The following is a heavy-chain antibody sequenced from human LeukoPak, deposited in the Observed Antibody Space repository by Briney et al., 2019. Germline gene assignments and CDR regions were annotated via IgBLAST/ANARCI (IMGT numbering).Heavy chain of an antibody. J-gene: IGHJ4*02. CDR1: GYSISSGYY. V-gene: IGHV4-38-2*01. CDR3: ARLKPDGYSDDY. D-gene: IGHD5-18*01. CDR2: IYHSGST. Sequence: SETLSLTXAVSGYSISSGYYWGWIRQPPGKGLEWIGSIYHSGSTYYNPSLKSRVTISVDTSKNQFSLKLSSVTAADTAVHYCARLKPDGYSDDYWGQGTLVTVSS.